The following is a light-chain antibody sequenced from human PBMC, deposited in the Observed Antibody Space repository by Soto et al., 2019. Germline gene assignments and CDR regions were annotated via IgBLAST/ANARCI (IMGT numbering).Light chain of an antibody. CDR3: RQADSFPLT. V-gene: IGKV1-12*01. J-gene: IGKJ4*01. CDR2: EAS. CDR1: QRISTW. Sequence: DIQMTQSPSALSAFVGDRVTITCRASQRISTWLEWYQQKPGKAPELLIYEASTLRSGVPSRFSGSGSGTDFTLTISSLQPEDSATYFCRQADSFPLTFGGGTKVEIK.